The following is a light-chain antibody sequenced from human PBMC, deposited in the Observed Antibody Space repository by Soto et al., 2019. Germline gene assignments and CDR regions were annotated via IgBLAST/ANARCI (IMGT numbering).Light chain of an antibody. V-gene: IGKV1-33*01. CDR1: QDITNH. CDR2: DAS. CDR3: QKYDDVPQ. J-gene: IGKJ3*01. Sequence: DLQMTQSPSSLSASVGDTVTITCQASQDITNHLNWYQQKPGKAPNLLIYDASHLETGVPSRFSGSGSGTYFTLTISSLQPEDIATYYCQKYDDVPQFGPGTKVDF.